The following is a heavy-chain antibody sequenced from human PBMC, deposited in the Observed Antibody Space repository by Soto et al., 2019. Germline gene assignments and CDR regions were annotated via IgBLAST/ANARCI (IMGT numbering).Heavy chain of an antibody. V-gene: IGHV1-69*13. CDR3: AGRGGGGDGYGYYYYYLDV. J-gene: IGHJ6*03. Sequence: ASVKVSCKASGGTFSSYAISWVRQAPGQGLEWMGGIIPIFGTANYAQKFQGRVTITADESTSTAYMELSSLRSEDTAVYFCAGRGGGGDGYGYYYYYLDVWGKGTTVTVSS. CDR2: IIPIFGTA. D-gene: IGHD5-12*01. CDR1: GGTFSSYA.